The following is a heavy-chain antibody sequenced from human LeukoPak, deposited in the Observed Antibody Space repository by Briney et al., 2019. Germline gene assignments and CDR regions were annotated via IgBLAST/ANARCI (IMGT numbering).Heavy chain of an antibody. CDR3: AKEAYYYGSGSYFGYYYYGMDV. CDR1: GFTFSSYG. V-gene: IGHV3-30*18. D-gene: IGHD3-10*01. Sequence: GGSLRLSCAASGFTFSSYGMHWVRQAPGKGLEWVAVISYDGSNKYYADSVKGRFTISRDNSKNTLYLQMNSLRAEDTAVYYCAKEAYYYGSGSYFGYYYYGMDVWGQGTTVTVSS. CDR2: ISYDGSNK. J-gene: IGHJ6*02.